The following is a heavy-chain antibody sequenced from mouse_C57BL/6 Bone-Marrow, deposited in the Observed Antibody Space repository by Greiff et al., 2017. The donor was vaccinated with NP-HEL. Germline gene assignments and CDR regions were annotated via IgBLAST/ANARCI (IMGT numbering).Heavy chain of an antibody. CDR2: IWSGGST. Sequence: QVQLQQSGPGLVQPSQSLSITCTVSGFSLTSYGVHWVRQSPGKGLEWLGVIWSGGSTDYNAAFISRLSISKDNSKSQVFFKMNSLQADDTAIYYCARNHGSSLWYFDVWGTGTTVTVSS. D-gene: IGHD1-1*01. J-gene: IGHJ1*03. CDR3: ARNHGSSLWYFDV. V-gene: IGHV2-2*01. CDR1: GFSLTSYG.